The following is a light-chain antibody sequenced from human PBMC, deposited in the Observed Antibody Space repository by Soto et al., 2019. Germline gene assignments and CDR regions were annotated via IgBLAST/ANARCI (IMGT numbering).Light chain of an antibody. Sequence: DIQMTQSPSSLSASVGDRVTITCRSSQSISTYLNWYQQKSGNAPKLLIYDVSTLQTGVPSRFSGSGSGTDFTLTISSLQPEDFATYYCQQSYISPRTFGQVTKVDIK. CDR2: DVS. J-gene: IGKJ1*01. CDR3: QQSYISPRT. CDR1: QSISTY. V-gene: IGKV1-39*01.